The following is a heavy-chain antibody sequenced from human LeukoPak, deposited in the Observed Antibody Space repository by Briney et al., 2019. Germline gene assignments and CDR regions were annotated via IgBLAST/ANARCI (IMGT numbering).Heavy chain of an antibody. D-gene: IGHD2-21*02. V-gene: IGHV3-21*01. CDR1: GFTFSSYS. CDR2: IGSSSSYI. J-gene: IGHJ4*02. CDR3: ARMVTNGAFDY. Sequence: GGSLRLSCAASGFTFSSYSMNWVRQAPGKGLEWVSSIGSSSSYIYYADSVKGRFTISRDSAKNSLYLQMNSLRAEDTAVYYCARMVTNGAFDYWGQGTLVTVSS.